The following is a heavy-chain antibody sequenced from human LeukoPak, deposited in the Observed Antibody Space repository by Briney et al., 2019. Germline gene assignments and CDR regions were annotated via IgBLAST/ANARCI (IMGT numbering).Heavy chain of an antibody. V-gene: IGHV3-48*03. D-gene: IGHD2-15*01. CDR2: ISSSGSTI. CDR3: ASPSDCSGGSCYWRAFGI. Sequence: PGGSLRLSCAASGFTFSSYEMNWVRQAPGKGLEWVSYISSSGSTIYYADSVKGRFTISRDNAKNSLYLQMNSLRAEDTAVYYCASPSDCSGGSCYWRAFGIWGQGTMVTVSS. CDR1: GFTFSSYE. J-gene: IGHJ3*02.